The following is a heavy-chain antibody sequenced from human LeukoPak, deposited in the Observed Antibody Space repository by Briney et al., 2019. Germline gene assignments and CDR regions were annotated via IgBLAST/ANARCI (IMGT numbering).Heavy chain of an antibody. CDR3: ARVLGAYYDFWSGYSRPWFDP. CDR2: MNPNRGNT. D-gene: IGHD3-3*01. V-gene: IGHV1-8*01. J-gene: IGHJ5*02. Sequence: GASVKVSCKASGYTFTSYDINWVRQATGQGLEWMGWMNPNRGNTGYAQKFQGRVTMTRNTSIRTAYMELSSLRSEDTAVYYCARVLGAYYDFWSGYSRPWFDPWGQGTLVTVSS. CDR1: GYTFTSYD.